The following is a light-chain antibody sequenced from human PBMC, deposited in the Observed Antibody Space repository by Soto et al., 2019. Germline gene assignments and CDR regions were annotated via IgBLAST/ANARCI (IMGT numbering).Light chain of an antibody. Sequence: DIVMTPTPLSLSVTSGQPASISCKSSQSLLHSNGGTYLNWYVQKPGQSPQLLIYEVSNRFSGVPDRFSGSGSGTDFTLKISRVEPGDVGVYYCLQTIQLPPTFSQGTKVEIK. CDR1: QSLLHSNGGTY. CDR2: EVS. V-gene: IGKV2D-29*02. CDR3: LQTIQLPPT. J-gene: IGKJ1*01.